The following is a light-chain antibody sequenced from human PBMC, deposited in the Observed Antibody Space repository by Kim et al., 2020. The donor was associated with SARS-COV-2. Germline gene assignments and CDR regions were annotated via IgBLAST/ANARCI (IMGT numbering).Light chain of an antibody. V-gene: IGLV2-8*01. J-gene: IGLJ2*01. CDR1: SSDVGGYNY. CDR2: EVS. CDR3: SSYAGSNNVV. Sequence: GQSVTISCTGTSSDVGGYNYVSWYKQHPGKAPKLMIYEVSKRPSGVPDRFSGSKSGNTASLTVSGLQAEDEADYYCSSYAGSNNVVFGGGTKLTVL.